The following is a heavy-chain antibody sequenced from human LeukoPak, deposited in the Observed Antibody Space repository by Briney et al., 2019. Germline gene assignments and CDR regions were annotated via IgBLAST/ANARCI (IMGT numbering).Heavy chain of an antibody. CDR2: FGSSGSII. V-gene: IGHV3-48*03. CDR1: GFHFSVYE. Sequence: GGSLRLSCAVSGFHFSVYEMNWVRQAPGKGLEWVSNFGSSGSIIYYADSVKGRFSISRDNAKSSVYLQMNSLRVEDTAVYYCALLAVASDFDYWGQGALVTVSS. J-gene: IGHJ4*02. D-gene: IGHD6-19*01. CDR3: ALLAVASDFDY.